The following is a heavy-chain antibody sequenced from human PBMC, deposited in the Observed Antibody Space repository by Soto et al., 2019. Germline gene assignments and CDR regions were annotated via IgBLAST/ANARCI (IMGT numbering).Heavy chain of an antibody. D-gene: IGHD2-21*01. CDR2: IIPMLGIA. V-gene: IGHV1-69*02. Sequence: QVQLVQSGAEVKKPGSAVKVSCKDSGGTFSTYSMFWVRQAPGQGLEWMGRIIPMLGIANYAQKFQGRVTITADKSTGTAYMELSSLRSEDTALYYCTIGSWSGEVFDIWGQGTMVTVYS. J-gene: IGHJ3*02. CDR1: GGTFSTYS. CDR3: TIGSWSGEVFDI.